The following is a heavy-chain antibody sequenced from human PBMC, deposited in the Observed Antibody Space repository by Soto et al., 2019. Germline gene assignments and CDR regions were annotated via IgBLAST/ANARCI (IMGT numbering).Heavy chain of an antibody. J-gene: IGHJ6*02. Sequence: GGSLRLSCVASGFTFTNYWMTWVRQAPGKGLEWVANINKDGSEKNYVDSVKGRFTISRDSAHNSVSLQMNSLRAEDTALYYCGRDEVRNGVGVWGQGTKVTVSS. CDR3: GRDEVRNGVGV. V-gene: IGHV3-7*01. D-gene: IGHD1-1*01. CDR1: GFTFTNYW. CDR2: INKDGSEK.